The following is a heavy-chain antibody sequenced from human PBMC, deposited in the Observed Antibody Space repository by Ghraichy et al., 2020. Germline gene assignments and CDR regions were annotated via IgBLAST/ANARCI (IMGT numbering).Heavy chain of an antibody. D-gene: IGHD3-16*01. CDR1: GFTFSRNY. CDR2: IHRDGRT. J-gene: IGHJ4*02. V-gene: IGHV3-66*01. Sequence: GESLNISCAASGFTFSRNYMTWVRQAPGKGLEWVSLIHRDGRTYYADSVRDRFTISRDNSKSTLYLQMNTLRAEDTAVYYCASGPYDLDYWGQGTLVIVSS. CDR3: ASGPYDLDY.